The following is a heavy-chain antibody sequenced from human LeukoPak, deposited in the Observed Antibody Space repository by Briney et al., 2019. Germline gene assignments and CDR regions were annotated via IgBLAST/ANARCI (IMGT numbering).Heavy chain of an antibody. V-gene: IGHV3-23*01. Sequence: GGSLRLSCAASGFTFSSYAMSWVRQAPGKGLEWVSAISGSGGSTYYADSVKGRFTISRDNSKNTLYLQMNSLRAEDTAVYYCVKLPWEYCGGDCYCDYWGQGTLVTVSS. J-gene: IGHJ4*02. CDR1: GFTFSSYA. D-gene: IGHD2-21*02. CDR3: VKLPWEYCGGDCYCDY. CDR2: ISGSGGST.